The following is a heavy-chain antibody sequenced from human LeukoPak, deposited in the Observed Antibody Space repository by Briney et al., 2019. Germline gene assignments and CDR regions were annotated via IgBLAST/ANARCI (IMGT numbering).Heavy chain of an antibody. V-gene: IGHV4-39*01. Sequence: SETLSLTCTVSGGSISSSSYYWGWIRQPPGKGLEWIGSIYYSGSTYYNPSLKSRVTISVDTSKNQFSLKLSSVTAADTAVYYCASYTHEGYFDYWGRGTLVTVSS. CDR2: IYYSGST. D-gene: IGHD3-16*01. CDR3: ASYTHEGYFDY. CDR1: GGSISSSSYY. J-gene: IGHJ4*02.